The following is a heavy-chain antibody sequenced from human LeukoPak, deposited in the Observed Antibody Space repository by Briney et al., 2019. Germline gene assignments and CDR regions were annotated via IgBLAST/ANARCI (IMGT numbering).Heavy chain of an antibody. D-gene: IGHD6-25*01. J-gene: IGHJ4*02. Sequence: PGGSLRLSCAASGFTLSDHYMDWVRQAPGKGLEWVGRSRNKANSYTAEYAASVKGRFTISRDDSKKSLDLQMNSLKTEDTAVYHCARETAGGFGYWGQGTLVTVSS. V-gene: IGHV3-72*01. CDR1: GFTLSDHY. CDR2: SRNKANSYTA. CDR3: ARETAGGFGY.